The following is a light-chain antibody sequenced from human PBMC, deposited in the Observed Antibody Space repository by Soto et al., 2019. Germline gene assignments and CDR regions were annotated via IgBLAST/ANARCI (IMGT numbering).Light chain of an antibody. CDR3: CSYAGTRTYV. Sequence: QSALTQPASVSGSPGKSITISCTGTSSDVGSYNLVSWYQQHPSTAPKLMIYEGTKRTSGVSNRFSGSKSGNTASLTISGLQAEDEADYYCCSYAGTRTYVFGPGTKVTVL. J-gene: IGLJ1*01. V-gene: IGLV2-23*01. CDR1: SSDVGSYNL. CDR2: EGT.